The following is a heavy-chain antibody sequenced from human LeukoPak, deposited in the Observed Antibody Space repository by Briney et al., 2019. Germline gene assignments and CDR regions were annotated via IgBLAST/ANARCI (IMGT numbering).Heavy chain of an antibody. CDR1: GFTFSSYW. CDR2: IKQDGSEK. V-gene: IGHV3-7*01. J-gene: IGHJ4*02. CDR3: ARLFDASGMDY. Sequence: GGSLRLSCAASGFTFSSYWMSWVRQAPGKGLEWVANIKQDGSEKYYVDSVKGRFTIPRDNAKNSLYLQMNSLRAKDTAVYYCARLFDASGMDYWGQGTLVTVSS. D-gene: IGHD6-13*01.